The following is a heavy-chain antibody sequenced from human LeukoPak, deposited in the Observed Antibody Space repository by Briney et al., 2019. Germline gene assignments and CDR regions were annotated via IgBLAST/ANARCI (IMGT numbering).Heavy chain of an antibody. CDR3: ARGGGWYENWFDP. CDR2: IYTTGST. D-gene: IGHD6-19*01. J-gene: IGHJ5*02. CDR1: SGSISSDNYY. V-gene: IGHV4-61*02. Sequence: SETLSLTCTVSSGSISSDNYYWNWIRQPAGKGLEWIGRIYTTGSTTYSPSLKSRVTISVDTSKNQFSLQLNSVTPEDTAVYYCARGGGWYENWFDPWGQGTLVTVSS.